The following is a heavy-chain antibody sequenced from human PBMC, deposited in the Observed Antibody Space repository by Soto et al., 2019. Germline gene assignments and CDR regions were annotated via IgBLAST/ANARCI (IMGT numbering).Heavy chain of an antibody. CDR1: GFTFSSFG. CDR3: AKDTSKYSNNWPAYYGLDV. Sequence: VQLVESGGGVVQPGRSLRLSCAASGFTFSSFGMHWVRQAPGKGLEWVAVISFDGSNKYYADSVKGRFPISRDNSKNTLSLQMNSLKAEDTAVYYCAKDTSKYSNNWPAYYGLDVWGQGTTVTVSS. V-gene: IGHV3-30*18. CDR2: ISFDGSNK. J-gene: IGHJ6*02. D-gene: IGHD1-1*01.